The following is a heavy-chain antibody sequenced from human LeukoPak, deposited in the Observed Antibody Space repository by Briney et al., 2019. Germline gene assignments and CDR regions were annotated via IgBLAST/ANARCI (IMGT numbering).Heavy chain of an antibody. Sequence: SQTLSLTYTVSGGSISSGSYYWSWIRQPAGKGLEWIGRMYTSGSTNYNPSLKSRVTMSVDTSKNQFSLKLSSVTAADTAVYYCARVYYSNSYDYWYFDLWGRGTLVTVSS. D-gene: IGHD6-13*01. J-gene: IGHJ2*01. CDR1: GGSISSGSYY. V-gene: IGHV4-61*02. CDR3: ARVYYSNSYDYWYFDL. CDR2: MYTSGST.